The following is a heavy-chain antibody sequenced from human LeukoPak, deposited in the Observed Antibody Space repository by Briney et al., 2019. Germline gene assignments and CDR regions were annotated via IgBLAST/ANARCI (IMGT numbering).Heavy chain of an antibody. Sequence: GESLRLSCAASGFTFSIYSMNWVRQAPGKGLEWISYIRRSSSNIYYADSVKGRFTISRDDAKNSLFLQMNSLRAEDTAVYYCASARHGDYDYWGQGTLVTVSS. D-gene: IGHD4-17*01. J-gene: IGHJ4*02. CDR3: ASARHGDYDY. CDR2: IRRSSSNI. CDR1: GFTFSIYS. V-gene: IGHV3-48*04.